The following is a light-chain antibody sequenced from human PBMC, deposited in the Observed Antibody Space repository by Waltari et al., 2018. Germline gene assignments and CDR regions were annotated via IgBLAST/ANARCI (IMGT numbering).Light chain of an antibody. CDR2: DVR. CDR3: SSYTSSSTWV. V-gene: IGLV2-14*01. Sequence: QSALTQPASVSGSPGQSITISCTGTSSDVGGYNYVPWYQQHPGKAPKLMFYDVRKRPSGVSNRFSGSKSGNTASLTISGLQAEDEADYYCSSYTSSSTWVFGGGTKLTVL. CDR1: SSDVGGYNY. J-gene: IGLJ2*01.